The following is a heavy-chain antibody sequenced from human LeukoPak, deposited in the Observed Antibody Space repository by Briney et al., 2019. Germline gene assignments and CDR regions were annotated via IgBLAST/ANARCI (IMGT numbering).Heavy chain of an antibody. J-gene: IGHJ4*02. Sequence: GGSLRLSCAASGFTFSSYWMSWVRQAPGKGLEWVANIKQDGSKKNYVDSVKGRFTISRDNAKNSLYLQMNSLRAEDTAVYYCATPLDYYDSSGYHQGGDWGQVTLVTVSS. D-gene: IGHD3-22*01. CDR1: GFTFSSYW. CDR3: ATPLDYYDSSGYHQGGD. V-gene: IGHV3-7*03. CDR2: IKQDGSKK.